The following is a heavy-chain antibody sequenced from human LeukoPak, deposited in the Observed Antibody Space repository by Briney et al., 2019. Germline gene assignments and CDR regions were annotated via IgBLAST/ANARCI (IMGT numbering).Heavy chain of an antibody. Sequence: RRSLRLSCAASGCTFSTDWMHWVRQAPGKGLVWVSRINSAVSTTTYADSVKGRFTISRDNAKNTLYLQMNILRAEDTAVYYCARVTYYYASGSLEVYYFDYWGQGTLVTVSS. V-gene: IGHV3-74*01. CDR3: ARVTYYYASGSLEVYYFDY. CDR1: GCTFSTDW. J-gene: IGHJ4*02. D-gene: IGHD3-10*01. CDR2: INSAVSTT.